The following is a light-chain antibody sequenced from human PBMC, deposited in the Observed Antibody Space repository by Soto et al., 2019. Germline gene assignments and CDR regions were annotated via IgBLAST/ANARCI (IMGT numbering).Light chain of an antibody. CDR2: AAF. Sequence: DIQLTQSPSFLSASIGDRVTITCRASQGISSYLAWYQQKPGKAPNLLIYAAFTLQSGVPSRFSGSGSGTEFTLTISSLQPEDCATYYCQQVSTYPITFGQGTRLEIK. CDR3: QQVSTYPIT. J-gene: IGKJ5*01. CDR1: QGISSY. V-gene: IGKV1-9*01.